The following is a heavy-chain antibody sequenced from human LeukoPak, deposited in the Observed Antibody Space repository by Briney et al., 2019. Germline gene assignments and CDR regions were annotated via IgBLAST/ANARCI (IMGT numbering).Heavy chain of an antibody. D-gene: IGHD2-15*01. CDR1: GGSISSYY. CDR2: IYTSGST. CDR3: ARRGPYSSLDY. Sequence: SETLSLTCTASGGSISSYYWSWIRQPAGKGLEWIGRIYTSGSTNYNPSLKRRVTMSVDTSKNQFSLKLSSVTAADTAVYYCARRGPYSSLDYWGQGTLVTVSS. V-gene: IGHV4-4*07. J-gene: IGHJ4*02.